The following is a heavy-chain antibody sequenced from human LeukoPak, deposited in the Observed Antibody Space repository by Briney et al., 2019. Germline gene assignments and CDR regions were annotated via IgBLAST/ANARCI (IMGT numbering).Heavy chain of an antibody. V-gene: IGHV4-59*01. J-gene: IGHJ4*02. Sequence: PAETLSLTCTVSGGSFSGYSLTWVRQPPGQGLEWIWDFHDSRTTTYYPSLTGGGIISVDTAMDQISLQLTSVTAADTAVYYCARGHLGLSRWGQGTLVTVSS. D-gene: IGHD3-10*01. CDR1: GGSFSGYS. CDR3: ARGHLGLSR. CDR2: FHDSRTT.